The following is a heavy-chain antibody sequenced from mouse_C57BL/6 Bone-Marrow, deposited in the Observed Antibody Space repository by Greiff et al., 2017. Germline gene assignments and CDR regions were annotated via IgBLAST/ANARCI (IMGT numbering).Heavy chain of an antibody. CDR3: ARNDYVLFAY. J-gene: IGHJ3*01. CDR2: IIPNNGGT. V-gene: IGHV1-26*01. CDR1: GYTFTDYY. Sequence: EVQLQQSGPELVKPGASVKISCTASGYTFTDYYMNWVKQSHGKSLEWIGAIIPNNGGTSYNQKFKGKATLTVDKSSSTVYMELRSLTSEDSAVYDCARNDYVLFAYWGQGTLVTVSA. D-gene: IGHD2-4*01.